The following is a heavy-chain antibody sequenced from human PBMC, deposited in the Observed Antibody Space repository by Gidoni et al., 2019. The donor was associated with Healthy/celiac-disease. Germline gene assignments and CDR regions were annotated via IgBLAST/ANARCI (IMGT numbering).Heavy chain of an antibody. V-gene: IGHV3-23*01. CDR2: ISGSCGST. CDR1: GFTFSSYG. CDR3: AKDRVTRYSSDY. Sequence: EVQLLEYGGGLVQHGGSLRISCAASGFTFSSYGMSCVRQAPGKGLEWVSAISGSCGSTYYADSVKGRFTISRDNSKNTLYLQMNSLRAEDTAVYYCAKDRVTRYSSDYWGQGTLVTVSS. D-gene: IGHD5-18*01. J-gene: IGHJ4*02.